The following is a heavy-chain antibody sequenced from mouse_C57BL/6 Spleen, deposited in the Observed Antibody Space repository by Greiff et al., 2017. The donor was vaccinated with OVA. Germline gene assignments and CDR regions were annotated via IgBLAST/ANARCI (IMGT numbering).Heavy chain of an antibody. D-gene: IGHD1-1*01. CDR2: IDPSDSET. CDR3: AITTVVATNFDY. J-gene: IGHJ2*01. V-gene: IGHV1-52*01. CDR1: GYTFTSYW. Sequence: QVQLKQPGAELVRPGSSVKLSCKASGYTFTSYWMHWVKQRPIQGLEWIGNIDPSDSETHYNQKFKDKATLTVDKSSSTAYMQLSSLTSEDSAVYYCAITTVVATNFDYWGQGTTLTVSS.